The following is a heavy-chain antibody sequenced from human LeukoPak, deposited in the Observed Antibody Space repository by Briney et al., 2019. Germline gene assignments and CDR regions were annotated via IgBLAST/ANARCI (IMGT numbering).Heavy chain of an antibody. V-gene: IGHV4-38-2*02. D-gene: IGHD4-11*01. CDR3: ARDYSTTRGPFDY. CDR1: GYSISSGYY. Sequence: PSETLSLTCTVSGYSISSGYYWGWIRQPPGKGLEWIGSIYHSGSTYYNPSLKSRVTISVDTPKNQFSLKLSSVTAADTAVYYCARDYSTTRGPFDYWGQGTLVTVSS. J-gene: IGHJ4*02. CDR2: IYHSGST.